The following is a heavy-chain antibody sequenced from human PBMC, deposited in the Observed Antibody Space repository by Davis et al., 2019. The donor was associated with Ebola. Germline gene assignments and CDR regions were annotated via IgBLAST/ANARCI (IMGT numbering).Heavy chain of an antibody. CDR2: INSNSGTS. D-gene: IGHD3-10*01. CDR3: GKDFYGSGSYIDA. Sequence: SLKISCATSGLTFDDYAMHWFRQAPGKGLEWGSGINSNSGTSAYADSVKGRFTISRDNAQDSLYLQMNSLRTEDTAFYYCGKDFYGSGSYIDAWGQGTLATVSS. CDR1: GLTFDDYA. J-gene: IGHJ5*02. V-gene: IGHV3-9*01.